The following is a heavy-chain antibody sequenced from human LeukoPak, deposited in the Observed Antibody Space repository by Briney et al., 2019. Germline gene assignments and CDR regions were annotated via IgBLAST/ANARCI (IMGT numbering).Heavy chain of an antibody. D-gene: IGHD2-15*01. J-gene: IGHJ4*02. CDR3: AKGVAATRI. Sequence: PGGSLRLSCTYSGFTSRFLAMSWVRQAPGKGLEWVSAISGSGGSTYYADSVKGRFTISRDNSKNTLYLQMNSLRAEDTAVYYCAKGVAATRIWGQGTLVTVTS. CDR1: GFTSRFLA. CDR2: ISGSGGST. V-gene: IGHV3-23*01.